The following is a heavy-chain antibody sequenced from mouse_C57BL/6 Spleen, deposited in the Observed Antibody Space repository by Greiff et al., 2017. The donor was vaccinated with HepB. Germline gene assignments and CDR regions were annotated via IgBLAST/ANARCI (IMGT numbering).Heavy chain of an antibody. CDR3: ANTAQATGVYYAMDY. Sequence: QVQLQQPGAELVKPGASVKLSCKASGYTFTSYWMHWVKQRPGQGLEWIGMIHPNSGSTNYNEKFKSKATLTVDKSSSTAYMQLSSLTSEDSAVYYCANTAQATGVYYAMDYWGQGTSVTVSS. CDR2: IHPNSGST. J-gene: IGHJ4*01. CDR1: GYTFTSYW. D-gene: IGHD3-2*02. V-gene: IGHV1-64*01.